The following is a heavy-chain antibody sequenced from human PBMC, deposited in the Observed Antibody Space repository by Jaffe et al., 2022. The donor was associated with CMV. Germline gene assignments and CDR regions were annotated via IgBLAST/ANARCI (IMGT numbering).Heavy chain of an antibody. V-gene: IGHV3-23*01. Sequence: EVQLLESGGGLVQPGGSLRLSCAASGFTFSSYAMSWVRQAPGKGLEWVSAISGSGGSTYYADSVKGRFTISRDNSKNTLYLQMNSLRAEDTAVYYCAKDSTWWLKAVPNWFDPWGQGTLVTVSS. J-gene: IGHJ5*02. CDR2: ISGSGGST. CDR3: AKDSTWWLKAVPNWFDP. CDR1: GFTFSSYA. D-gene: IGHD2-8*02.